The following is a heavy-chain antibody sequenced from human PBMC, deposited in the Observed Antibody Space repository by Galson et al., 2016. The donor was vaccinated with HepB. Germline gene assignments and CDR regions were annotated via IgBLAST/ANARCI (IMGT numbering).Heavy chain of an antibody. CDR2: TYYRSRWYN. Sequence: CAISGDSVSSHSAAWNWIRQSPSRGLEWLGRTYYRSRWYNDYAVSVKSRVTINPDTSKNQFSLQLNSVTPEDTAVYYCARVSPLVNRYGFLYYYGMDVWGQGTTVTVPS. CDR3: ARVSPLVNRYGFLYYYGMDV. CDR1: GDSVSSHSAA. V-gene: IGHV6-1*01. D-gene: IGHD3-10*01. J-gene: IGHJ6*02.